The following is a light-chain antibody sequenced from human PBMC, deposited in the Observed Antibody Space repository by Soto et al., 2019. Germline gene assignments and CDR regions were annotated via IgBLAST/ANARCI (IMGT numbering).Light chain of an antibody. CDR2: GVS. CDR3: QQYNKWPPT. V-gene: IGKV3D-15*01. Sequence: EFVLTQSPATLSLSPGERATLSCRASQSISSRYLVWYQQKPGQAPRLLIYGVSNRATGVPDRFSGSGSGTEFTLTISSLQSEDFAVYHCQQYNKWPPTFGQGTKVDI. CDR1: QSISSRY. J-gene: IGKJ1*01.